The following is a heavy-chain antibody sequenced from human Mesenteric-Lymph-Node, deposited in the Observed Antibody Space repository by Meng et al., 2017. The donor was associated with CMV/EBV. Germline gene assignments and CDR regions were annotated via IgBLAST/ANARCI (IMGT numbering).Heavy chain of an antibody. CDR1: GGSFSGYY. CDR2: INHSGST. CDR3: ARGGRYTYGPPSY. Sequence: SETLSLTCAVYGGSFSGYYWSWIRQPPGKGLEWIGEINHSGSTNYNPSLKSRVTISVDTSKNQFSLKLSSVTAADTAVYYCARGGRYTYGPPSYWGQGTLVTVPQ. D-gene: IGHD5-18*01. V-gene: IGHV4-34*01. J-gene: IGHJ4*02.